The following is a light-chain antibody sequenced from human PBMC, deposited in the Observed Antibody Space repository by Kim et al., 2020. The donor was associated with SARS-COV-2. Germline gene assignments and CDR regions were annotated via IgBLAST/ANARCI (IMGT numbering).Light chain of an antibody. CDR2: WAS. V-gene: IGKV4-1*01. Sequence: DIVMTQSPDSLAVSLGERATLNCKSSQTVLYNSNNKNYLAWYQQKPGQAPKLLIYWASIRESGVSDRFSGSGSETDFTLTISSLQAEDAAIYFCQQYYSVPYTFGQGTKLEI. J-gene: IGKJ2*01. CDR3: QQYYSVPYT. CDR1: QTVLYNSNNKNY.